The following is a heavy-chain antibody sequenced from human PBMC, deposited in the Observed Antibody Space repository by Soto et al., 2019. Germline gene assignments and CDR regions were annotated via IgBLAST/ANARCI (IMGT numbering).Heavy chain of an antibody. CDR1: GYTFTSYG. CDR2: ISAYNGNT. J-gene: IGHJ3*02. Sequence: GASVKVSCKASGYTFTSYGISWVRQAPGQGLEWMGWISAYNGNTNYAQKLQGRVTMTTDTSTSTAYMELRSLRSDDTAVYYCARDIVVPAAMVWPRAFDIWGQGTMVTVSS. CDR3: ARDIVVPAAMVWPRAFDI. D-gene: IGHD2-2*01. V-gene: IGHV1-18*01.